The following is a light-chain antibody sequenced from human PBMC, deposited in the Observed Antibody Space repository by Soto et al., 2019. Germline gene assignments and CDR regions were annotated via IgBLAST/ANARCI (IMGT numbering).Light chain of an antibody. CDR1: QGISSS. CDR3: QQLDSYPLT. CDR2: AAS. V-gene: IGKV1-9*01. J-gene: IGKJ4*01. Sequence: DIQLTQSPSSLSASVVDRVNITCLASQGISSSLAWYQQKPGKAPKLLIYAASTLQSGVPSRFSGSGSGTDFTLTISSLQPEDFATYHCQQLDSYPLTFGGGTKVDIK.